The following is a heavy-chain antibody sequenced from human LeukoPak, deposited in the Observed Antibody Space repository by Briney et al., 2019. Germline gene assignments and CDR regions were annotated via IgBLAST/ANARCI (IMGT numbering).Heavy chain of an antibody. J-gene: IGHJ4*02. D-gene: IGHD3-22*01. V-gene: IGHV1-69*06. CDR3: TRHYDSSGYPSLNYFDY. CDR2: VIPMFGTA. CDR1: GGTFSTYA. Sequence: SVKVSCKASGGTFSTYAISWVRQAPGQGIEWMGRVIPMFGTADYAQKFQGRVTITADKSTSTAYMELSSLRSEDTAVYYCTRHYDSSGYPSLNYFDYWGQGTLVTVSS.